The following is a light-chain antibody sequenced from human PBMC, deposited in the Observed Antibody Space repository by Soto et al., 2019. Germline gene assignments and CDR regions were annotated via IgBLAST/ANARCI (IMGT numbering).Light chain of an antibody. CDR2: VGTGGILG. Sequence: QSVLTQPPSASASLGASVTLTCTLSSGYNNYKVDWYQQRPGKGPRFVMRVGTGGILGSKGEGIPDRFSVLGSGLIRYLTIKNIQEEDESDYHCGTDHGSESNFVVFGGGTKVTVL. CDR3: GTDHGSESNFVV. V-gene: IGLV9-49*01. J-gene: IGLJ3*02. CDR1: SGYNNYK.